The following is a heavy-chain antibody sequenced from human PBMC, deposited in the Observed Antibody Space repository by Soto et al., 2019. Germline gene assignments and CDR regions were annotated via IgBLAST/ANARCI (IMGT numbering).Heavy chain of an antibody. D-gene: IGHD3-10*01. CDR2: IYSSGST. V-gene: IGHV4-4*07. CDR1: GGSVSGNY. Sequence: SSETLSLTRIVSGGSVSGNYWSWIRQPAGKGLEWIGRIYSSGSTSYNPSLKSRVIMAEDTSKNQFSLKLSSVTAADTAVYYCTRGPGSYNWFDLWGQGTLVTVSS. J-gene: IGHJ5*02. CDR3: TRGPGSYNWFDL.